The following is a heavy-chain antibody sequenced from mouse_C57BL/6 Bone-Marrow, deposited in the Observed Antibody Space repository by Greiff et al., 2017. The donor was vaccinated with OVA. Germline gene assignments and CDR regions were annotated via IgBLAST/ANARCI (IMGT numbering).Heavy chain of an antibody. CDR3: ASDYYGSSSYAMDY. D-gene: IGHD1-1*01. CDR2: INPNNGGT. J-gene: IGHJ4*01. V-gene: IGHV1-26*01. Sequence: VQLQQSGPELVKPGASVKISCKASGYTFTDYYMNWVKQSHGKSLEWIGDINPNNGGTSYNQKFKGKATLTVDKSSSTAYMELRSLTSEDSAVYYWASDYYGSSSYAMDYWGQGTSVTVSS. CDR1: GYTFTDYY.